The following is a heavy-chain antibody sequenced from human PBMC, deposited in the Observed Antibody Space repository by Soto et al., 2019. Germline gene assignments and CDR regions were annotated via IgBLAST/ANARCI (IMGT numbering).Heavy chain of an antibody. D-gene: IGHD6-13*01. CDR2: IYYSGST. CDR1: GGSISSGGYY. Sequence: SETLSLTCTVSGGSISSGGYYWSWIRQHPGKGLEWIGYIYYSGSTYYNPSLKSRVTISVDTSKNQFSLKLSSVTAADTAVYYWARAVAAAGPDYYGMDVWGQGTTVTVSS. CDR3: ARAVAAAGPDYYGMDV. V-gene: IGHV4-31*03. J-gene: IGHJ6*02.